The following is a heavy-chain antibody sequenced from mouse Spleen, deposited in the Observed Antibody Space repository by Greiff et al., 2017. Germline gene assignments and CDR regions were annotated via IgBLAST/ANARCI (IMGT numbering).Heavy chain of an antibody. CDR1: GYTFTSYV. J-gene: IGHJ1*01. D-gene: IGHD2-14*01. CDR3: ASEGTYWYFDV. CDR2: INPYNDGT. V-gene: IGHV1-14*01. Sequence: VQLKQSGPELEKPGASVKISCKASGYTFTSYVMHWVKQKPGQGLEWIGYINPYNDGTKYNEKFKGKATLTSDKSSSTAYMELSSLTSEDSAVYYCASEGTYWYFDVWGAGTTVTVSS.